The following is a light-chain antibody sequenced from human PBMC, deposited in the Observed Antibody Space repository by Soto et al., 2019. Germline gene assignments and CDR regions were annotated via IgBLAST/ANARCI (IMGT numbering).Light chain of an antibody. J-gene: IGLJ2*01. V-gene: IGLV2-23*02. Sequence: QSALTQPASVSGSPGQSITISCTGTSSDVGSYNLVSWYQQHPGKAPKLMIYEVSKRPSGVSNRFSGSKSGNTASLTISGLQAEDEADYYCCSYAGSSTLVVFRGGTKLTVL. CDR3: CSYAGSSTLVV. CDR2: EVS. CDR1: SSDVGSYNL.